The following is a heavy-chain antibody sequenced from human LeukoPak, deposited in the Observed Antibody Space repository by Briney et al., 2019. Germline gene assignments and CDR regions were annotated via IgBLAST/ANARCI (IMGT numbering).Heavy chain of an antibody. CDR1: GVSFSGYY. V-gene: IGHV4-34*01. CDR2: INHSGST. J-gene: IGHJ5*02. Sequence: PSETLSLTCAVYGVSFSGYYWSWIRQPPGKGLEWTGEINHSGSTNYNPSLKSRVTISVDTSKNQFSLKLSSVTAADTAVYYCASGLRYCSSTSCLNWFDPWGQGTLVTVSS. CDR3: ASGLRYCSSTSCLNWFDP. D-gene: IGHD2-2*01.